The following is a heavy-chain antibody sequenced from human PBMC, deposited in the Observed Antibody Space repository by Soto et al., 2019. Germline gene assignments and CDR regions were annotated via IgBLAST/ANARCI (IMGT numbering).Heavy chain of an antibody. CDR2: INPNSGGT. Sequence: ASVKVSCKASGYTFTGYYMHWVRQAPGQGLEWMGWINPNSGGTNYAQKFQGRVTMTRDTSISTAYMELSRLRSDDTAVYYCARVFIGCDSEHYYYYGMDVWGQGTTVTVSS. CDR1: GYTFTGYY. CDR3: ARVFIGCDSEHYYYYGMDV. V-gene: IGHV1-2*02. D-gene: IGHD5-12*01. J-gene: IGHJ6*02.